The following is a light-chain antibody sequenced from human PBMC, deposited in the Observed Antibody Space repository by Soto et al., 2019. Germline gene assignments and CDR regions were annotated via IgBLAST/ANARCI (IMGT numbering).Light chain of an antibody. CDR3: QQYGSSPWT. V-gene: IGKV3-20*01. CDR1: QSVSSNH. Sequence: DIVLTQSPGTLSLSPGERATLYCRASQSVSSNHLAWYQQKPGQAPRLLIYGGSSRATGIPDRFSGSGSGTDFTLTISRLEPEDFAVYYCQQYGSSPWTFGQGAKVDIK. CDR2: GGS. J-gene: IGKJ1*01.